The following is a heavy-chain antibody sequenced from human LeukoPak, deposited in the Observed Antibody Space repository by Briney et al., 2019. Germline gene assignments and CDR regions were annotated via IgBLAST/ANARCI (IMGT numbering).Heavy chain of an antibody. CDR3: ARRAGAYSHPYDY. Sequence: PGGSLRLSCAASGFTFSNYAMNWVRQAPGKGLEWVSVIRSSGGGGSTYYADSVKGRFTISRDNSKNTVYLQMNSLRAEDTAVYYCARRAGAYSHPYDYWGQGTLVTVSS. V-gene: IGHV3-23*01. J-gene: IGHJ4*02. CDR2: IRSSGGGGST. D-gene: IGHD4/OR15-4a*01. CDR1: GFTFSNYA.